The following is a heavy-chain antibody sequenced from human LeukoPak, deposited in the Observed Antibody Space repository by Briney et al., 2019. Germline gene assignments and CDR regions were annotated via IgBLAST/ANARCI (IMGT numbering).Heavy chain of an antibody. D-gene: IGHD2-2*01. Sequence: QPGGSLRLSCAASGFTFSRYGMHWVRQAPGKGLEWVAFIRYDGSNKYYADSVKGRFTISRDNSKNTLYLQMNSLRAEYTAVYYCAKEVDIVGVPAAPPDYWGQGTLVTVSS. J-gene: IGHJ4*02. CDR1: GFTFSRYG. CDR2: IRYDGSNK. CDR3: AKEVDIVGVPAAPPDY. V-gene: IGHV3-30*02.